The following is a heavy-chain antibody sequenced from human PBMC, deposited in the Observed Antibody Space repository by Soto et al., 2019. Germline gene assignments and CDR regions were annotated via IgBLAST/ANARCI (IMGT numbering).Heavy chain of an antibody. J-gene: IGHJ6*02. CDR1: GFTFSSYG. CDR2: ISYDGSNK. V-gene: IGHV3-30*18. D-gene: IGHD5-12*01. CDR3: AKDIRAPRGYSGYDTYWDYYYGMDV. Sequence: GGSLRLSCAASGFTFSSYGMHWVRQAPGKGLEWVAVISYDGSNKYYADSVKGRFTISRDNSKNTLYLQMNSLRAEDTAVYYCAKDIRAPRGYSGYDTYWDYYYGMDVWGQGTTVTVSS.